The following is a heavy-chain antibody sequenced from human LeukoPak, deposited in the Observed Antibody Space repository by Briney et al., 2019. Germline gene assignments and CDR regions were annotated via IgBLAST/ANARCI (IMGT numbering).Heavy chain of an antibody. Sequence: GGSLRLSCTASGFTFGDYAMTWVRQPPGKGLEWVSIIYGGGSRHSADSVRGRFTISRDDSKNTVYLQMNSLRVDDTAVYYCARDSYRAFDIWGQGTMVTVSS. D-gene: IGHD2-2*02. CDR3: ARDSYRAFDI. J-gene: IGHJ3*02. CDR2: IYGGGSR. CDR1: GFTFGDYA. V-gene: IGHV3-53*01.